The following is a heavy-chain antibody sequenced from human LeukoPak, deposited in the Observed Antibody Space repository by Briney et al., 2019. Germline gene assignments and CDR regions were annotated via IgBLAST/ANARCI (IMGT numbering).Heavy chain of an antibody. D-gene: IGHD3-22*01. Sequence: PSETLSLTCAVSGYSISSGYYWGWIRQPPGKGLEWIGSIYYSGSTHYNPPLKSRVTISVDTSQNQFSLKLSSVTAADTAVYYCARNDSSGYFDYWGQGTLVTVSS. V-gene: IGHV4-38-2*01. CDR1: GYSISSGYY. CDR2: IYYSGST. CDR3: ARNDSSGYFDY. J-gene: IGHJ4*02.